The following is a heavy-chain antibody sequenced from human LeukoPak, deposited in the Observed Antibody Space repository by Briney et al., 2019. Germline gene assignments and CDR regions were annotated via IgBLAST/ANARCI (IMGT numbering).Heavy chain of an antibody. CDR2: MKPNGGEK. CDR1: GFTFSNSL. V-gene: IGHV3-7*01. Sequence: PGGSVRLSCAASGFTFSNSLMSWLRQAPGKGLEWVAYMKPNGGEKHYVGSVEGRFIISRDNAKNPLYLQMNSLRVEDTAVYFCAREGSGYSNTWGQGTLVTVSS. CDR3: AREGSGYSNT. D-gene: IGHD4-11*01. J-gene: IGHJ4*02.